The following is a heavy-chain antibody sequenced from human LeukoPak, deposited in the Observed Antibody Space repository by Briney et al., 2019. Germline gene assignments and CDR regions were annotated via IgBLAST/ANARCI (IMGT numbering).Heavy chain of an antibody. D-gene: IGHD6-13*01. CDR1: GDTFSSYA. CDR2: IIPIFGTA. Sequence: GASVKVSCKASGDTFSSYAISWVRQAPGQGLEWMGGIIPIFGTAKYAQKFQGRVTITADESTSTAYMELSSLRSEDTAVYYCARDEAAAGTFWFDPWGQGTLVTVSS. V-gene: IGHV1-69*13. CDR3: ARDEAAAGTFWFDP. J-gene: IGHJ5*02.